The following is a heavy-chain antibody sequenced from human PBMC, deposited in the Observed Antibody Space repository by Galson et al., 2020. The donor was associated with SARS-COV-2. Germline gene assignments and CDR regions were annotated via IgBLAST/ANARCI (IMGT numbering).Heavy chain of an antibody. V-gene: IGHV4-59*08. CDR1: GDSIRGYY. CDR3: ARRKDGYYDILTCWMRESEYYDYLDA. CDR2: VYDTGAT. Sequence: ETSETLSLTCSVSGDSIRGYYWTWIRQSPGKGLDWIGHVYDTGATNYSPSLKSRLSISVDTSNSQVFLTLSSVTVADTAIYYCARRKDGYYDILTCWMRESEYYDYLDAWGQGTTVTVSS. D-gene: IGHD3-9*01. J-gene: IGHJ6*02.